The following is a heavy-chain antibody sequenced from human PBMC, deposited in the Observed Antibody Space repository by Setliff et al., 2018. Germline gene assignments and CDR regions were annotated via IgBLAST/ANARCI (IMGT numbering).Heavy chain of an antibody. J-gene: IGHJ4*02. CDR3: AKDGSGSYDYLDY. CDR2: IWYDGNNK. V-gene: IGHV3-33*06. CDR1: GFTFKNYG. Sequence: QSGGSLRLSCVASGFTFKNYGMHWVRQAPGKGLEWVAVIWYDGNNKDHADSVKGRFTISRDNSKNTLYLQMNSLRAEDTAVYYCAKDGSGSYDYLDYWGQGTLVTAPQ. D-gene: IGHD6-13*01.